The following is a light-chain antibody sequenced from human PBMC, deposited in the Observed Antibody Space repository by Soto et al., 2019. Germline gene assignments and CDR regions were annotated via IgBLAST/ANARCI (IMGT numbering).Light chain of an antibody. CDR2: EVN. CDR1: SSDVGGYNY. Sequence: QSALTQPPSASGSPGQSVTISCTGTSSDVGGYNYVSWYQQHPGKAPKLMIYEVNKRPSGVPDRFSASKSGNTASLTVSGLQAEDEAYYYCSSYAGSNNFGVFGTGTKLTVL. V-gene: IGLV2-8*01. CDR3: SSYAGSNNFGV. J-gene: IGLJ1*01.